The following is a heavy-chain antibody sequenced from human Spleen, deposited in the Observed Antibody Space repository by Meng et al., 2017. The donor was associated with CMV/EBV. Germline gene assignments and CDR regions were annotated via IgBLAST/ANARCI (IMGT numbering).Heavy chain of an antibody. CDR2: ISSSSSYI. CDR1: GFTFSSHS. Sequence: SGFTFSSHSMNWVRQAPGKGLEWVSSISSSSSYIYYADSVKGRFTISRDNAKNSLYLQMNSLRAEDTAVYYCARELMTTVTPGGFDPWGQGTLVTVSS. CDR3: ARELMTTVTPGGFDP. J-gene: IGHJ5*02. V-gene: IGHV3-21*01. D-gene: IGHD4-17*01.